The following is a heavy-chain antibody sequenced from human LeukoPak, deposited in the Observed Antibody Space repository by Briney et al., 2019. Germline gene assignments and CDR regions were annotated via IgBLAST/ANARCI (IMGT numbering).Heavy chain of an antibody. V-gene: IGHV4-34*01. D-gene: IGHD2-21*01. CDR2: ISHSGDIT. CDR1: GGSFRGYY. Sequence: SETLSLTCAVYGGSFRGYYWTLLRQNPGKGLEWIGEISHSGDITNYNPSLGGRVTMSVDSSKNQFSLKVTSVTAADTGVYYCARVPDIIARPCDSWGPGTLVTVSS. CDR3: ARVPDIIARPCDS. J-gene: IGHJ5*01.